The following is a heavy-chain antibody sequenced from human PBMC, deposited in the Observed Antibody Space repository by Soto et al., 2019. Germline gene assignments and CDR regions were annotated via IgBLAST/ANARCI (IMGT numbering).Heavy chain of an antibody. V-gene: IGHV3-30*18. CDR2: ISYDGSNK. Sequence: QVQLVESGGGVVQPGRSLRLSCAASGFTFSSYGMHWVRQAPGKGLEWVAVISYDGSNKYYADSVKGRFTIPRDNSKNTLYLQMNSLKAEDTAVYYCAKGGLVIDYWGQGTLVTVSS. CDR1: GFTFSSYG. D-gene: IGHD3-9*01. J-gene: IGHJ4*02. CDR3: AKGGLVIDY.